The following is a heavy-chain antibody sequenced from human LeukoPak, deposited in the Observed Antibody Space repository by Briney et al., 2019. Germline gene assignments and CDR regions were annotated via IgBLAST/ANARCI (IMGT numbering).Heavy chain of an antibody. J-gene: IGHJ4*02. CDR2: ISAYNGNT. Sequence: ASVKVSCKASGYTFFSYNINWVRQAPGQGLEWMGWISAYNGNTDHAQKFRGRVTMTTDTSTSTAYMELRSLRSDDTAVYYCARGSVVVPVAIDYWGQGTLVTVSS. CDR3: ARGSVVVPVAIDY. CDR1: GYTFFSYN. V-gene: IGHV1-18*01. D-gene: IGHD2-2*01.